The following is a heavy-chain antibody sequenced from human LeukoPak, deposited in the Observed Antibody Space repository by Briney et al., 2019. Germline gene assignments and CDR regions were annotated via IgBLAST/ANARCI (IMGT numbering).Heavy chain of an antibody. CDR1: GGSISSSSYY. Sequence: SETLSLTCTVSGGSISSSSYYWGWIRQPPGKGLEWIGSIYYSGSTYYNPSLKSRVTISVDTSKNQFSLKLSSVTAADTAVYYCATYPLGERYYFDYWGQGTLVTVSS. J-gene: IGHJ4*02. V-gene: IGHV4-39*01. CDR3: ATYPLGERYYFDY. CDR2: IYYSGST. D-gene: IGHD2-2*02.